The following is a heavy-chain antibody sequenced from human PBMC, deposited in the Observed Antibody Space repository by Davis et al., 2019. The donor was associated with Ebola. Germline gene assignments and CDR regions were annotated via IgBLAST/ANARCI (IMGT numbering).Heavy chain of an antibody. CDR2: IWYDGSNK. J-gene: IGHJ6*02. V-gene: IGHV3-33*03. CDR1: GFTFTSYG. D-gene: IGHD3-3*01. Sequence: GESLKISCAASGFTFTSYGMHWVRQAPGKGLEWVAVIWYDGSNKYYADSVKGRFTISRDNSKNSLYLQMNSLRTEDTALYYCAKDPNDFRISYGMDVWGQGTTVTVSS. CDR3: AKDPNDFRISYGMDV.